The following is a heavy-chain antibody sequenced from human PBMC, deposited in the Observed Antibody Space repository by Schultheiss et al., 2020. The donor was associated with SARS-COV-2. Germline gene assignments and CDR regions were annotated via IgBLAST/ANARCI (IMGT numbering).Heavy chain of an antibody. V-gene: IGHV3-30*01. CDR1: GFTFSSYA. D-gene: IGHD6-19*01. CDR3: ARDQWLVSDYYYGMDV. CDR2: IWYDGSNK. J-gene: IGHJ6*02. Sequence: GGSLRLSCAASGFTFSSYAMHWVRQAPGKGLEWVAVIWYDGSNKYYADSVKGRFTISRDNAKNSLYLQMNSLRAEDTAVYYCARDQWLVSDYYYGMDVWGQGTTVTVSS.